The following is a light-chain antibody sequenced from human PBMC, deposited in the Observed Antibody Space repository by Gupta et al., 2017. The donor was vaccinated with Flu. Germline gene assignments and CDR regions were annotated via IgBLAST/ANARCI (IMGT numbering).Light chain of an antibody. Sequence: SAFVGYRVTITCRASQSIGSWLAWYQQKPGKVPKLLIYKASSLESGVPSRFSGSGSDTEFTLTISSLQPDDFATYYCQRYDSLWTFGQGTRVEIK. V-gene: IGKV1-5*03. CDR1: QSIGSW. CDR3: QRYDSLWT. CDR2: KAS. J-gene: IGKJ1*01.